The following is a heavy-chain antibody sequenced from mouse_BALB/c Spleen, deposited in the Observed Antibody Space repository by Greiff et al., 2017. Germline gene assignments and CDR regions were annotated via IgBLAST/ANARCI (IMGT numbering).Heavy chain of an antibody. CDR3: TSYGNYGAWFAY. CDR1: GFNIKDTY. Sequence: VQLQQSGAELVKPGASVKLSCTASGFNIKDTYMHWVKQRPEQGLEWIGRIDPANGNTKYDPKFQGKATITANTSSNTAYLQLSSLTSEDTAVYYCTSYGNYGAWFAYWGQGTLVTVSA. J-gene: IGHJ3*01. D-gene: IGHD2-10*01. V-gene: IGHV14-3*02. CDR2: IDPANGNT.